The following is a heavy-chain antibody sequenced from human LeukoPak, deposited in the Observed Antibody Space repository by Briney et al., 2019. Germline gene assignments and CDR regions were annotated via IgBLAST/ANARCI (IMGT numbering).Heavy chain of an antibody. D-gene: IGHD1-14*01. Sequence: GESLQISCKGSGCRFSTYWIAWGRRMPGKGVGGMGIIYPGESDTKYSPSSQGQVTISAHSSIRTAYLQWSTLKPSDTAMYYCVRLPSGGTGVNFDYWGQGTLVTVSS. CDR1: GCRFSTYW. CDR3: VRLPSGGTGVNFDY. J-gene: IGHJ4*02. V-gene: IGHV5-51*01. CDR2: IYPGESDT.